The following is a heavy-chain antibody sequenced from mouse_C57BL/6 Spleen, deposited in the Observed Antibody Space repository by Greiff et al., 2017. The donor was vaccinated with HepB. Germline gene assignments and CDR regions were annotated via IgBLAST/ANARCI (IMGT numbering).Heavy chain of an antibody. CDR1: GFTFSDYG. Sequence: EVKLQESGGGLVQPGGSLKLSCAASGFTFSDYGMAWVRQAPRKGPEWVAFISNLAYSIYYADTVTGRFTISRENAKNTLYLEMSSLRSEDTAMYYCARRGGTDWYFDVWGTGTTVTVSS. J-gene: IGHJ1*03. V-gene: IGHV5-15*01. D-gene: IGHD4-1*01. CDR2: ISNLAYSI. CDR3: ARRGGTDWYFDV.